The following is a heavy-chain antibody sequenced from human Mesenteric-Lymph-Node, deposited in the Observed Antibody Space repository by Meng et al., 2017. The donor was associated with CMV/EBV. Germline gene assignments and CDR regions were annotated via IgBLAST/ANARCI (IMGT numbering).Heavy chain of an antibody. CDR2: VLGGSGST. CDR1: GFNFINYA. Sequence: GGSLRLSCAASGFNFINYAMSWVRQAPGKGLEWVSAVLGGSGSTYYADSVKGRFTISRDNSKNTMYLQMNSLRADDTALYYCAKGCSSSSRGYWGQGTLVTVSS. CDR3: AKGCSSSSRGY. V-gene: IGHV3-23*01. J-gene: IGHJ4*02. D-gene: IGHD2-2*01.